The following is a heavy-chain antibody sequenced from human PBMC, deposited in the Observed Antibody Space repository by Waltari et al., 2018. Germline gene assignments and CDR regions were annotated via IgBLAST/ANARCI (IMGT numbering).Heavy chain of an antibody. CDR2: IWYDGTNE. V-gene: IGHV3-33*01. J-gene: IGHJ4*02. CDR3: VRGRGSSDY. CDR1: GFSFSTYG. D-gene: IGHD3-10*01. Sequence: GQLVESGGGVVEPGRSLRLSFAASGFSFSTYGMHWVRQAPGKGLEWVAVIWYDGTNEYYADSVKGRFTISRDNSKNTLYLQMNSLRAEDTAVYYCVRGRGSSDYWGQGTLVTVSA.